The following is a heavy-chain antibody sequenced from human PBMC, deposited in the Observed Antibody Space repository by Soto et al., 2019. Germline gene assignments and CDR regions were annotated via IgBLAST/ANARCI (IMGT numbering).Heavy chain of an antibody. Sequence: GASVKVSCKASGYTFTSYYMHWVRQAPGQGLEWMGIINPSGGSTSYAQKFQGRVTMTRDTSTSTVYMELSSLRSEDTAVYYCARDLKMTTVTQGGYYYYGMDVWGQGTTVTVSS. D-gene: IGHD4-4*01. J-gene: IGHJ6*02. V-gene: IGHV1-46*01. CDR3: ARDLKMTTVTQGGYYYYGMDV. CDR2: INPSGGST. CDR1: GYTFTSYY.